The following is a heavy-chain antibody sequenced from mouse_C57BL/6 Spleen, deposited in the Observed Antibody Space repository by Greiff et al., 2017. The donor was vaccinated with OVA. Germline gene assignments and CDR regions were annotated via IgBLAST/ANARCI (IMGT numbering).Heavy chain of an antibody. CDR1: GYTFTSYW. CDR2: IDPSDSYT. J-gene: IGHJ4*01. Sequence: VQLQQPGAELVMPGASVKLSCKASGYTFTSYWMHWVKQRPGPGLEWIGEIDPSDSYTKYNQKFKGKSTLTVDKSSSTAYMQLSSLASEDSAVYYCARGTLTYAMDYWGQGTSVTVSS. V-gene: IGHV1-69*01. D-gene: IGHD3-1*01. CDR3: ARGTLTYAMDY.